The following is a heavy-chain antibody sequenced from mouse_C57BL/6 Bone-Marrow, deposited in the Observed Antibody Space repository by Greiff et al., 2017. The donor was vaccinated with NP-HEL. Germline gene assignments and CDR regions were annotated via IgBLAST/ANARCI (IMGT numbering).Heavy chain of an antibody. CDR2: ISNGGSYT. J-gene: IGHJ3*01. D-gene: IGHD1-1*01. CDR1: GFTFSSYA. CDR3: ARDLFWYGSSSQAY. Sequence: EVQGVESGGGLVKPGGSLKLSCAASGFTFSSYAMSWVRQTPEKRLEWVATISNGGSYTYYPDNVKGRFTISRDNAKNNLYLQMSHLKSEDTAMDYCARDLFWYGSSSQAYWGQGTLVTVSA. V-gene: IGHV5-4*01.